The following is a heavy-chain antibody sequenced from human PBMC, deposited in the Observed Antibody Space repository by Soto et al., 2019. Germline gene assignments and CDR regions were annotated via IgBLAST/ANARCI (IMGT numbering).Heavy chain of an antibody. CDR2: AYYSGTT. D-gene: IGHD3-10*01. Sequence: QVQLLQSGPRLVKPSETLSLTCTVASGSISSYYWSWLRQPPGKGLEWIGYAYYSGTTNYNSSLKSRVTISIXXXXXXXXXXXXXXXXXXXXXYYCARTPFYYFGLGTHLYYFDFWDQGALVTVSS. J-gene: IGHJ4*02. V-gene: IGHV4-59*01. CDR1: SGSISSYY. CDR3: ARTPFYYFGLGTHLYYFDF.